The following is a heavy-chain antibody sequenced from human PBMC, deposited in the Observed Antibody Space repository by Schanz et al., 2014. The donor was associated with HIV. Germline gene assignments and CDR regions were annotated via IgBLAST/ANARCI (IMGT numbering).Heavy chain of an antibody. CDR1: GFTFSSSG. J-gene: IGHJ6*02. Sequence: VQLVESGGGVVQPGRSLRLSCTASGFTFSSSGMHWVRQAPGKGLEWVAAMWYDESHKGYADSVKGRFTISRDNSMNTLYLQMNSLRAEDTAVYYCAKFLRKYDYYGMDVWGQGTTVTVSS. CDR3: AKFLRKYDYYGMDV. CDR2: MWYDESHK. V-gene: IGHV3-33*06.